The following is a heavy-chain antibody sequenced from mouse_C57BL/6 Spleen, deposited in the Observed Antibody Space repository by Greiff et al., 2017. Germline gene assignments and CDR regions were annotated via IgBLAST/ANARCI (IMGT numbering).Heavy chain of an antibody. J-gene: IGHJ1*03. CDR1: GFSLTSYG. D-gene: IGHD1-1*01. Sequence: QVQLQQSGPGLVQPSQSLSITCTVSGFSLTSYGVHWVRQSPGKGLEWLGVIWSGGSTDYNAAFISSLSISKDNSKSQVFFNMNSLQADDTAIYYFARNSLTTVVADWYFDVWGTGTTVTVSS. V-gene: IGHV2-2*01. CDR2: IWSGGST. CDR3: ARNSLTTVVADWYFDV.